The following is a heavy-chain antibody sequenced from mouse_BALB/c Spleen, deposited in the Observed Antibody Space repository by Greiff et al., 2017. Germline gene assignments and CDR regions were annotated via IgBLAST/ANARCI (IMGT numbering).Heavy chain of an antibody. CDR2: IDPETGGT. Sequence: QVQLQQSGAELVRPGASVTLSCKASGYTFTDYEMHWVKQTPVHGLEWIGAIDPETGGTAYNQKFKGKATLTADKSSSTAYMELRSLTSEDSAVYYCTQRKGEDYAMDYWGQGTSGTVSS. CDR1: GYTFTDYE. J-gene: IGHJ4*01. CDR3: TQRKGEDYAMDY. V-gene: IGHV1-15*01.